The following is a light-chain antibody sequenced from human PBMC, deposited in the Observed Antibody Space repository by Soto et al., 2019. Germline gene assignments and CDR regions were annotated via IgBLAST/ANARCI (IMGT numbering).Light chain of an antibody. V-gene: IGKV1-5*01. CDR3: QQSSSTPQT. CDR1: QTVNTW. J-gene: IGKJ4*01. CDR2: DAS. Sequence: TQPPGTLSLSPGERATLSCRASQTVNTWLAWYQQKPGKAPKVLIFDASSLKTGVPSRFSGRGSGTDFTLAISSLQPEDFATYYCQQSSSTPQTFGGGTKVDIK.